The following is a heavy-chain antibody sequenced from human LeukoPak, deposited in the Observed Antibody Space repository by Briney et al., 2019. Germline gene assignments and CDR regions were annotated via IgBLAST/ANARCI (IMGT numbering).Heavy chain of an antibody. CDR3: AKGSLRDGYF. J-gene: IGHJ4*02. D-gene: IGHD5-12*01. CDR1: GFTFSSYA. Sequence: GSLRLSCAASGFTFSSYAMSWVRQAPGKGLEWVSAISGSGVSTYYADSVKGRFTISRDNSKNTLYLQMNSLRVEDTAVYYCAKGSLRDGYFWGQGTLVTASS. V-gene: IGHV3-23*01. CDR2: ISGSGVST.